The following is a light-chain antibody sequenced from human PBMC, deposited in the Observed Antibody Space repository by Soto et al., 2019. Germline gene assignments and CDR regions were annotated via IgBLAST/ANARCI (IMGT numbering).Light chain of an antibody. J-gene: IGKJ1*01. CDR2: RAS. V-gene: IGKV1-5*03. CDR3: QQYSSDST. Sequence: DIQMTQSPSTLSASVGDRVTITCRASQNINNWLAWYQQKPGKAPKLLIYRASSLENVVPSRFSGRGSGTDFIFTIPSLQPDDFATYYCQQYSSDSTFGQGTKVEIK. CDR1: QNINNW.